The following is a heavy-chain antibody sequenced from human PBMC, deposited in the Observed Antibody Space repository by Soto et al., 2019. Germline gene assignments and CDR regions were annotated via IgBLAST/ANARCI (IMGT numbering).Heavy chain of an antibody. Sequence: QVQLQESGPGLVKPSQTLSLTCTVSGGSISSGGYYWSWIRQHPGKGLECMGYIYYSGSTYYNPSLKSRGTISVDTSKNQCSLTLSSVTAADTAVYYCARGATRYCSSTSCYETGAFDIWGQGTMVTVSS. CDR2: IYYSGST. V-gene: IGHV4-31*03. J-gene: IGHJ3*02. CDR3: ARGATRYCSSTSCYETGAFDI. D-gene: IGHD2-2*01. CDR1: GGSISSGGYY.